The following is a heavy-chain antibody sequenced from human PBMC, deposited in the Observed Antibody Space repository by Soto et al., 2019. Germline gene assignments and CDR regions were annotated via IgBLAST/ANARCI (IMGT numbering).Heavy chain of an antibody. CDR2: IYYSGST. V-gene: IGHV4-59*08. CDR1: VGSISSYY. J-gene: IGHJ5*02. CDR3: ARSSSWYERWFDP. Sequence: PSETLSLTFTVSVGSISSYYWSWIRQPPGKGLEWIGYIYYSGSTNYNPSLKSRVTISVDTSKNQFSLKLSSVTAADTAVYYCARSSSWYERWFDPWGQGTLVTVSS. D-gene: IGHD6-13*01.